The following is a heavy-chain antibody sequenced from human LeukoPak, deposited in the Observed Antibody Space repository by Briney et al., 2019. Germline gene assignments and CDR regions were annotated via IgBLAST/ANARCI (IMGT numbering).Heavy chain of an antibody. Sequence: GGSLRLSCAASGFTFSSYGMHWVRQAPGKGLEWVSVIYSDDTTYYADSMKGRFTISRDNFKNTLYLQMNSLRAEDTAVYYCSRALFISSYYFRLGHWGQGTLVTVSS. V-gene: IGHV3-66*01. CDR2: IYSDDTT. CDR3: SRALFISSYYFRLGH. D-gene: IGHD3-22*01. CDR1: GFTFSSYG. J-gene: IGHJ4*02.